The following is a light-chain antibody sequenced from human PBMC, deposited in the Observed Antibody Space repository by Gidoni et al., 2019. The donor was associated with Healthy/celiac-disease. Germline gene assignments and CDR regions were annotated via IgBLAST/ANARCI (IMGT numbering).Light chain of an antibody. Sequence: SYELTQPPSVSVSPGQTASITCSGDKLGDKYACWYQQKPGQSPVLVIYQDSKRPSGIPERFSGSNSGNTATLTIIGTQAMDEADYYCQAWDSSLAVFGGGTKLTVL. CDR2: QDS. CDR3: QAWDSSLAV. V-gene: IGLV3-1*01. CDR1: KLGDKY. J-gene: IGLJ2*01.